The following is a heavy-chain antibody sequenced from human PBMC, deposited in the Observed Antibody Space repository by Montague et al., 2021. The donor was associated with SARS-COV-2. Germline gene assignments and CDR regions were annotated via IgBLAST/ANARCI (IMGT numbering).Heavy chain of an antibody. CDR1: GGSFSGYY. CDR2: INHSGST. CDR3: ARALPLTTFFYSYSGMDV. Sequence: SETLSLTCAVYGGSFSGYYWSWIRQPPGKGLEWIGEINHSGSTNYNPSLKSRVTISVDTSKNQFSLELSSVTAADTAVYYCARALPLTTFFYSYSGMDVWGRGTRVHVS. J-gene: IGHJ6*02. D-gene: IGHD3-16*01. V-gene: IGHV4-34*01.